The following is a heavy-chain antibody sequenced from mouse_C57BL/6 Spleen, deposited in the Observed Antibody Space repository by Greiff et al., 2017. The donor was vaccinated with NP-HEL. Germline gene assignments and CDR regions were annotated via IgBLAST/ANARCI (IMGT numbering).Heavy chain of an antibody. D-gene: IGHD2-5*01. V-gene: IGHV1-76*01. CDR1: GYTFTDYY. Sequence: QVQLKESGAELVRPGASVKLSCKASGYTFTDYYINWVKQRPGQGLEWIARIYPGSGNTYYNEKFKGKATLTAEKSSSTAYMQLSSLTSEDSAVYFCARDYSNPFDYWGQGTTLTVSS. CDR2: IYPGSGNT. CDR3: ARDYSNPFDY. J-gene: IGHJ2*01.